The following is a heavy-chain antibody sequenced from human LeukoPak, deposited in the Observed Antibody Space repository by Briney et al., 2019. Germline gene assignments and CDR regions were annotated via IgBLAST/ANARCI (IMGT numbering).Heavy chain of an antibody. CDR3: ARESAYDSSLDY. CDR1: GGSISSYY. V-gene: IGHV4-4*07. CDR2: IYSSGTT. Sequence: SETLSLTRTVSGGSISSYYWNWIRQPAGKGLEWIGHIYSSGTTNYSPSLKSRVTISVDKSKNHFSLKLSSVTAADTAVYYCARESAYDSSLDYWGQGTLVTVSS. J-gene: IGHJ4*02. D-gene: IGHD5-12*01.